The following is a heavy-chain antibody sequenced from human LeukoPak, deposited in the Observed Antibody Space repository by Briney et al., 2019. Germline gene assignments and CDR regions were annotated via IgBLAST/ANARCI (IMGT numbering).Heavy chain of an antibody. J-gene: IGHJ3*02. V-gene: IGHV1-69*04. CDR1: GGTFSSYA. CDR3: ARKYCSSTSCYISAGADAFDI. Sequence: SVKVSCKASGGTFSSYAISWVRQAPGQGLEWMGRIIPILGIANYAQKFQGRITITADKSTSTAYMELSSLRSEDTAVYYCARKYCSSTSCYISAGADAFDIWGQGTMVTVSS. D-gene: IGHD2-2*02. CDR2: IIPILGIA.